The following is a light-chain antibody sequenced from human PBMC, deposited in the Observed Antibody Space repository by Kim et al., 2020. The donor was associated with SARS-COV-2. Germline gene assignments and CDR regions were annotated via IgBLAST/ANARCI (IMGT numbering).Light chain of an antibody. Sequence: LGQTVRFTCQGDSLRYFYATWFHQKPGQAPILVIFGYNNRPSGIPDRFSGSSSGNTASLTITGSQAEYEADYYGIHRVSSANHTRLGGDTLLTFL. CDR3: IHRVSSANHTR. V-gene: IGLV3-19*01. J-gene: IGLJ7*01. CDR2: GYN. CDR1: SLRYFY.